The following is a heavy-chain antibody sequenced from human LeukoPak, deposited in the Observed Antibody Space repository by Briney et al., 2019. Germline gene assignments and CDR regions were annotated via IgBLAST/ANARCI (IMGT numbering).Heavy chain of an antibody. CDR2: IYSGGST. D-gene: IGHD4-17*01. CDR1: GGSITSSSSY. Sequence: ETLSLTCPVSGGSITSSSSYWGWIRQPPGKGLEWVSVIYSGGSTYYADSVKGRFTISRDNSKNTLYLQMNSLRAEDTAVYYCARGGRYGDFDFDYWGQGTLVTVSS. CDR3: ARGGRYGDFDFDY. J-gene: IGHJ4*02. V-gene: IGHV3-66*01.